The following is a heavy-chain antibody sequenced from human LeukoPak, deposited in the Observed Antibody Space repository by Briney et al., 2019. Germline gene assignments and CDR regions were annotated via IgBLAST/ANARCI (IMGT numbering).Heavy chain of an antibody. Sequence: ASVKVSCKASGYTFTGYYMHWVRQAPGQGLEWMGWINPNSGGTNYAQKFQGRVTMTRDTSISTAYMELSRLRSDDTAVYYYARDGEYGSGSYSTDYFDYWGHGTLVTVSS. D-gene: IGHD3-10*01. CDR1: GYTFTGYY. CDR3: ARDGEYGSGSYSTDYFDY. CDR2: INPNSGGT. J-gene: IGHJ4*01. V-gene: IGHV1-2*02.